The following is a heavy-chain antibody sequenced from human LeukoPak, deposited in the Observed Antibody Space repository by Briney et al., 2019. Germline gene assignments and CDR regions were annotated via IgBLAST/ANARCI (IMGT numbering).Heavy chain of an antibody. V-gene: IGHV4-59*08. D-gene: IGHD4-17*01. J-gene: IGHJ5*02. CDR2: IHDSGST. CDR3: ARRTTVTPNWFDP. Sequence: PSETLSLTCTVSGGTISSYYWNWIRQPPGKGLEWIGYIHDSGSTKNNPSLKSRVTISVDTSKNQFSLKLSSVTAADTAVYYCARRTTVTPNWFDPWGQGTLVTVSS. CDR1: GGTISSYY.